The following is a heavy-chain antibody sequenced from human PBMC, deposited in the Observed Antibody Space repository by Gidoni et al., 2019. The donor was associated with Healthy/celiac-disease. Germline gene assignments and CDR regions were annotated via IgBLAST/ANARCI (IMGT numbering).Heavy chain of an antibody. CDR1: GSTFTSHY. J-gene: IGHJ5*02. Sequence: QVQLVQSGAEVRKPGASVQVPCKAFGSTFTSHYMTWVRQAPGQGLEWMGIVYPSGGSTSNEQKFQGRVTMTRDTSTGTVYMELSSLRSEDTAVYYCARDKWGYYDSSGYNSNWFDPWGQGTLVTVSS. CDR3: ARDKWGYYDSSGYNSNWFDP. D-gene: IGHD3-22*01. CDR2: VYPSGGST. V-gene: IGHV1-46*01.